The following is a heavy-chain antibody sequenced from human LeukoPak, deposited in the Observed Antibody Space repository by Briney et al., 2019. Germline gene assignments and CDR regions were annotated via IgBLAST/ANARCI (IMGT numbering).Heavy chain of an antibody. Sequence: PSETLSLTCTVSGGSISSYYWSWLRQPPGKGLEWIGYIYYSGSTNYNPSLKSRVTISVDTSKNQFSLKLSSVTAADTAVYYCARVDWFGEFATHYFDYWGQGTLVTVSS. J-gene: IGHJ4*02. CDR3: ARVDWFGEFATHYFDY. D-gene: IGHD3-10*01. CDR2: IYYSGST. CDR1: GGSISSYY. V-gene: IGHV4-59*12.